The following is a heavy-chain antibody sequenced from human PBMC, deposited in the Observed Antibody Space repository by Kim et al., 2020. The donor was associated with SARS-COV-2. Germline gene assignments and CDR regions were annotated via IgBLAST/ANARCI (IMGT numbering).Heavy chain of an antibody. V-gene: IGHV3-23*01. CDR2: TIGSTGWT. D-gene: IGHD5-18*01. J-gene: IGHJ4*02. CDR1: GLTFSSYA. Sequence: GGSLRLSCAASGLTFSSYAMTWVRQAPGEGLEWVSSTIGSTGWTFYADSVKGRFIISRDNPKNTLYLQMSSLRVEDTAVYYCAKGGYNYAPHDSWGQGTL. CDR3: AKGGYNYAPHDS.